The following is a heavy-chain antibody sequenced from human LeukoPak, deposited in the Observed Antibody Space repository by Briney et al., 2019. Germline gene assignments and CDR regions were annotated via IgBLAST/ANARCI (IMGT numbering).Heavy chain of an antibody. V-gene: IGHV4-39*01. Sequence: SETLSLTCTVSGGSISSSSYHWGWIRQPPGKGLEWIGSIYYSGSTYYNPSLKSRVTISVDTSKNQFSLKLSSVTAADTAVYYCARNHPFDYWGQGTLVTVSS. D-gene: IGHD1-14*01. J-gene: IGHJ4*02. CDR1: GGSISSSSYH. CDR3: ARNHPFDY. CDR2: IYYSGST.